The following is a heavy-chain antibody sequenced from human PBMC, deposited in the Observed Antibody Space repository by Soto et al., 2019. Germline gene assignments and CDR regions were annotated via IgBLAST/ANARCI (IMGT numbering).Heavy chain of an antibody. CDR1: GDSIISSRYY. Sequence: KPSETLSLTCTVSGDSIISSRYYWVWIRQPPAKGLEWIGSIYYSGTTYYNPSLKSRVIVSVDTSKNQFSLKLSSVTATDTAVYYCARHLTQQLLRDVWGQGTLVTGSS. CDR3: ARHLTQQLLRDV. CDR2: IYYSGTT. V-gene: IGHV4-39*01. J-gene: IGHJ4*02. D-gene: IGHD6-13*01.